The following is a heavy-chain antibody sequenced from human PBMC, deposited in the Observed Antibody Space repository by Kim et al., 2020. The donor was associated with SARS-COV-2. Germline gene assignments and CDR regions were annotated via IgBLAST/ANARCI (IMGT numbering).Heavy chain of an antibody. J-gene: IGHJ4*02. D-gene: IGHD4-17*01. V-gene: IGHV4-39*01. Sequence: YYNPSLKSRVTISVDTSKNQFSLKLSSVTAADTAVYYCARLTQDYGDYGYWGQGTLVTVSS. CDR3: ARLTQDYGDYGY.